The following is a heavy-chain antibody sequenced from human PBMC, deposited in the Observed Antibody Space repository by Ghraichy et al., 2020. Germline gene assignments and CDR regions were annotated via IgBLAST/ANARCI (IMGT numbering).Heavy chain of an antibody. J-gene: IGHJ6*02. CDR3: ARGSTVVRFFYNDGMDV. D-gene: IGHD4-23*01. Sequence: GGSLRLSCVGSGFTFSNYRLNWVRQSPGKGLEWVSYITSTSSTKFYADSVKGRFTISRDNAQNSLYLQMNVLRDDDTAVYYCARGSTVVRFFYNDGMDVWGQGTTVPVSS. CDR2: ITSTSSTK. V-gene: IGHV3-48*02. CDR1: GFTFSNYR.